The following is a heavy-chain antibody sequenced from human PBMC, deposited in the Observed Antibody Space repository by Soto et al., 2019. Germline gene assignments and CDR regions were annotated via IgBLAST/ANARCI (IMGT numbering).Heavy chain of an antibody. CDR2: VSIGGST. V-gene: IGHV3-23*01. CDR3: AKDVRVFGPPPGLDV. CDR1: GFTFSSYA. Sequence: GGSLRLSCAASGFTFSSYAMGWVRQGPGKGLEWVAVVSIGGSTHYADSVRGRFTISRDNSKNTLYLQMNSLRAEDTAVYYCAKDVRVFGPPPGLDVWGQGTTVTVSS. D-gene: IGHD3-3*01. J-gene: IGHJ6*02.